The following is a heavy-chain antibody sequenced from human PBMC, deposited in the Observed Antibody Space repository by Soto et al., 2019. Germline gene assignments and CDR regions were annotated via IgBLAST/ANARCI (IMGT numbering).Heavy chain of an antibody. CDR3: AREETAWPLAYGLDL. CDR2: IGRRSDI. CDR1: GFTFSSND. J-gene: IGHJ6*02. V-gene: IGHV3-21*01. Sequence: XVCLRLSSAACGFTFSSNDMSWVRQAPGKGLEWVSSIGRRSDIYYADSVKGRFTISRDNAKNSVSLQMNSLRDEDTAVYYCAREETAWPLAYGLDLWGQGTTVTASS.